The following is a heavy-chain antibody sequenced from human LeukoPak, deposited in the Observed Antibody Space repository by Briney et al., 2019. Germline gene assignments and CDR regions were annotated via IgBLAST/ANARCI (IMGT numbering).Heavy chain of an antibody. D-gene: IGHD3-22*01. CDR1: GGSISSSSYY. CDR3: ARGVSMIVVVIHDWYFDL. CDR2: IYYSGST. Sequence: SETLSLTCTVSGGSISSSSYYWGWIRQPPGKGLEWIGSIYYSGSTYYNPSLKSRVTISVDTSKNQFSLKLSSVTATDTAVYYCARGVSMIVVVIHDWYFDLWGRGTLVTVSS. J-gene: IGHJ2*01. V-gene: IGHV4-39*01.